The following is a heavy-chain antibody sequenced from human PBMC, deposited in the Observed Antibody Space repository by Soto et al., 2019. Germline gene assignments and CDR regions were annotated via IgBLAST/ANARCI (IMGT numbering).Heavy chain of an antibody. CDR3: ARDYYYGSGRVFYYYGMDV. CDR1: GGSVSSNSYS. J-gene: IGHJ6*02. Sequence: SETLSLTCAVSGGSVSSNSYSWGWIRQPPGKGLEWIGYIYYSGSTNYNPSLKSRVTISVDTSKNQFSLKLSSVTAADTAVYYCARDYYYGSGRVFYYYGMDVWGQGTTVT. D-gene: IGHD3-10*01. CDR2: IYYSGST. V-gene: IGHV4-61*01.